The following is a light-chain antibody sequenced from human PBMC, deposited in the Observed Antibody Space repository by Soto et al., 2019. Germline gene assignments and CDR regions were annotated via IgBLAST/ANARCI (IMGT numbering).Light chain of an antibody. V-gene: IGLV1-51*02. CDR1: SSNIGNNY. J-gene: IGLJ2*01. CDR3: GTWDSSLSGVV. CDR2: ENN. Sequence: QSVLTQPPSVSAAPGQKVTISCSGSSSNIGNNYVSWYQQLPGTAPKLLIYENNKRPSGIPDRFSGSKSGTSATLGVTGLPTGDEADYYCGTWDSSLSGVVFGGGTKVTV.